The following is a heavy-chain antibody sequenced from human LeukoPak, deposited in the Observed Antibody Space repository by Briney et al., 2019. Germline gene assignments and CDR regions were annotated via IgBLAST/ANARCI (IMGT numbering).Heavy chain of an antibody. Sequence: PGGSLRLSCAASGFTFDDYAMHWVRQAPGKGLEWVSLISWDGGSTYYADSVKGRFTISRDNSKNSLYLQMNSLRAEDTALYYCAKDGYSSGWYRFALNYYYYMDVWGKGTTVTVSS. J-gene: IGHJ6*03. CDR3: AKDGYSSGWYRFALNYYYYMDV. D-gene: IGHD6-19*01. CDR2: ISWDGGST. CDR1: GFTFDDYA. V-gene: IGHV3-43D*03.